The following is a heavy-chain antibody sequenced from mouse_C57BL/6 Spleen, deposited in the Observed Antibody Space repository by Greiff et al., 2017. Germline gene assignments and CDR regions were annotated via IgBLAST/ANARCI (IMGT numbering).Heavy chain of an antibody. J-gene: IGHJ2*01. CDR3: ASESYYYGSRGGFDY. CDR2: IYPGSGST. CDR1: GYTFTSYW. D-gene: IGHD1-1*01. V-gene: IGHV1-55*01. Sequence: QVQLQQPGAELVKPGASVKMSCKASGYTFTSYWITWVKPRPGQGLEWIGDIYPGSGSTNYNEKFKSKATLTVDTSSSTAYMQLSSLTSEDSAVYDCASESYYYGSRGGFDYWGQGTTLTVSS.